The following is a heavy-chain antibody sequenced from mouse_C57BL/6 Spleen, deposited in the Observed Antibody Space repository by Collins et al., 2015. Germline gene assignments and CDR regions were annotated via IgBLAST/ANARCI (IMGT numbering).Heavy chain of an antibody. D-gene: IGHD3-2*02. CDR3: ARDSSGYDWFAY. CDR2: IYPGSGNT. CDR1: GYTFTDYY. V-gene: IGHV1-76*01. Sequence: QVQLKQSGAELVRPGASVKLSCKASGYTFTDYYINWVKQRPGQGLEWIARIYPGSGNTYYSEKFKGKATLTAEKSSSTAYMQLSSLTSEDSAVYFCARDSSGYDWFAYWGQGTLVTVSA. J-gene: IGHJ3*01.